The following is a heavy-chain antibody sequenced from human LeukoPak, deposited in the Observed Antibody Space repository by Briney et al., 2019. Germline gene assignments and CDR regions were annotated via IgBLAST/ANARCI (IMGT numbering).Heavy chain of an antibody. J-gene: IGHJ4*02. D-gene: IGHD5-18*01. Sequence: SETLSLTCTVSGGSIGYYYWSWIRQPPGKGLEWIGYIYYSGSTYYSPSLKSRVTISVDTSKKQFSLKVSSVTAADTAVYYCARAGYSYGTGYYFDYCGQGNLVTVSS. CDR2: IYYSGST. V-gene: IGHV4-59*01. CDR3: ARAGYSYGTGYYFDY. CDR1: GGSIGYYY.